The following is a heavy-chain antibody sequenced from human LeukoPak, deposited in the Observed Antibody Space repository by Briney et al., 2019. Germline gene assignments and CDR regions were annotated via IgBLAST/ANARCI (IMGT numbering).Heavy chain of an antibody. V-gene: IGHV4-59*01. CDR1: GGSISSDY. Sequence: PSETLSLTCNVSGGSISSDYWTWIRQPPGKGLERIGNIYYSGSTNYNPSLKSRVTISVDTPKNQFSLKLNSVTAADTAVYYCARRRDYYDSRGYYAFDIWGHGTMVTVSS. CDR2: IYYSGST. J-gene: IGHJ3*02. CDR3: ARRRDYYDSRGYYAFDI. D-gene: IGHD3-22*01.